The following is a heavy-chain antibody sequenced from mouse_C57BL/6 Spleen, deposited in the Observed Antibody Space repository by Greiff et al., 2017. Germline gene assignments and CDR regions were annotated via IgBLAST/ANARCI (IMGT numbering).Heavy chain of an antibody. CDR1: GFTFSSYA. CDR2: ISDGGSYT. D-gene: IGHD2-1*01. J-gene: IGHJ2*01. CDR3: ARDRFGNYYFDY. Sequence: DVKLVESGGGLVKPGGSLKLSCAASGFTFSSYAMSWVRQTPEKRLEWVATISDGGSYTYYPDNVKGRFTISRDNAKNNLYLQMSHLKSEDTAMYYCARDRFGNYYFDYWGQGTTLTVSS. V-gene: IGHV5-4*01.